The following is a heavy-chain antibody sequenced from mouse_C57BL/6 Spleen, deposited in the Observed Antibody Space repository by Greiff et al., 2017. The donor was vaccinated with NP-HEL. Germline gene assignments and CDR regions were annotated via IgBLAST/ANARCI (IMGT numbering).Heavy chain of an antibody. Sequence: QVQLQQSGPELVKPGASVKISCKASGYAFSSSWMNWVKQRPGKGLEWIGRIYPGDGDTNYNGKFKGKATLTADKSSSTAYMQLSSLTSEDSAVYFCARSGTGRFAYWGQGTLVTVSA. CDR1: GYAFSSSW. CDR2: IYPGDGDT. D-gene: IGHD3-1*01. V-gene: IGHV1-82*01. J-gene: IGHJ3*01. CDR3: ARSGTGRFAY.